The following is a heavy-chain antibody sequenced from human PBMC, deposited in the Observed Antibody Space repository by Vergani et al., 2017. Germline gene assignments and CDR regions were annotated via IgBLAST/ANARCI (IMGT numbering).Heavy chain of an antibody. D-gene: IGHD6-13*01. Sequence: EVQLMESGGGLVQPGGSLRLSCAASGFTFSSYWMHWVRQAPGKGLVWVSRINSDGSSTDNADSVRGRVTNSRDNDKNTLYRQMNSLRAEDTAGYYCARVGSCSWYCSLDIWGQGTMVTVSS. CDR2: INSDGSST. CDR1: GFTFSSYW. V-gene: IGHV3-74*01. J-gene: IGHJ3*02. CDR3: ARVGSCSWYCSLDI.